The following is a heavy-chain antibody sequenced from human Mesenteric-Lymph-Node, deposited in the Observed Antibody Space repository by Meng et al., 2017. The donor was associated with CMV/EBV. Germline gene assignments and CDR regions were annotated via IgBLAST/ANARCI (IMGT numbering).Heavy chain of an antibody. J-gene: IGHJ4*02. D-gene: IGHD5-18*01. CDR2: IYYSGST. CDR1: GGSISSSSYY. V-gene: IGHV4-39*07. CDR3: ARDRGATAMVQSLPGFDY. Sequence: SETLSLTCTVSGGSISSSSYYWGWIRQPPGKGLEWIGSIYYSGSTYYNPSLKSRVTISVDTSKNQFSLKLSSVTAADTAVYYCARDRGATAMVQSLPGFDYWGQGTLVTVSS.